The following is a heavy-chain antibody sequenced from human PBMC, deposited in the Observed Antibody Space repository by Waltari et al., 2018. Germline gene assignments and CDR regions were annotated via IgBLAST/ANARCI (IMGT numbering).Heavy chain of an antibody. CDR2: INPNSGGT. CDR1: GYTFTGYY. CDR3: ARDLGYCSGGSCDAFAGYFAYYYMDV. J-gene: IGHJ6*03. Sequence: QVQLVQSGAEVKKPGASVKVSCKASGYTFTGYYMHWVRQAPGQGLEWMGWINPNSGGTNYAQKFQGRVTMTRDTSISTAYMELSRLRSDDTAVYYCARDLGYCSGGSCDAFAGYFAYYYMDVWGKGTTVTISS. D-gene: IGHD2-15*01. V-gene: IGHV1-2*02.